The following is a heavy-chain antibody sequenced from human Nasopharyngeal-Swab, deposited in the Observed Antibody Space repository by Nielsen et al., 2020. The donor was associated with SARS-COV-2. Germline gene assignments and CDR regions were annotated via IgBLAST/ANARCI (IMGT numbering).Heavy chain of an antibody. J-gene: IGHJ4*02. V-gene: IGHV3-48*04. CDR1: GFTFSSYS. CDR2: ISSSSSTI. CDR3: VKDRWAIAGAGTVFDS. D-gene: IGHD6-13*01. Sequence: GGSLRLSCAASGFTFSSYSMNWVRQAPGKGLEWVSYISSSSSTIYYADSVKGRFTISRDNAKNSLYLQMNSLRAEDTALYYCVKDRWAIAGAGTVFDSWGQGTLVTVSS.